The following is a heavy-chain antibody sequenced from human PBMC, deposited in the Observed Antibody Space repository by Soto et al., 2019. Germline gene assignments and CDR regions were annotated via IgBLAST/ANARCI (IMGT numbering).Heavy chain of an antibody. CDR2: IDPTDSYT. CDR3: ARHVVAARGWVEEPL. J-gene: IGHJ4*02. CDR1: GFNFPTFW. Sequence: PGESLKISCKHSGFNFPTFWIAWVCQMPGKGLEWMGRIDPTDSYTNYSPSFQGHVTISADKSISTAYLQWSSLKASDTAMYYCARHVVAARGWVEEPLWGQGTLVTVSS. D-gene: IGHD1-1*01. V-gene: IGHV5-10-1*01.